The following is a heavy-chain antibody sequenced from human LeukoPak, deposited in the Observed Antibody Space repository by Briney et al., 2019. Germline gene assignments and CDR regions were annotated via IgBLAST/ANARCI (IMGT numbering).Heavy chain of an antibody. CDR3: ASDRPYYGSGYYFDY. CDR2: ISSSSSYT. CDR1: GFTFSDYY. J-gene: IGHJ4*02. Sequence: GGSLRLSCAASGFTFSDYYMSWIRQPPGKGLEWVSYISSSSSYTNYADSVKGRFTISRDNAKNSLYLQMNSLRAEDTAVYYCASDRPYYGSGYYFDYWGQGTLVTVSS. V-gene: IGHV3-11*06. D-gene: IGHD3-10*01.